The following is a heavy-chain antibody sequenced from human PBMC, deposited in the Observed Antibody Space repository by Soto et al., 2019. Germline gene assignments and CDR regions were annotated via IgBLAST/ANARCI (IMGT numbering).Heavy chain of an antibody. CDR2: IYYSGST. Sequence: SETLSLTCTVSGGSISSSSYYWGWIRQPPGKGLEWIGSIYYSGSTYYNPSLKSRVTISVDTSKNQFSLKLSSVTAADTAVYYCARHWDIVVVVAAPNYWFDPWGQGTLVTVSS. CDR1: GGSISSSSYY. CDR3: ARHWDIVVVVAAPNYWFDP. D-gene: IGHD2-15*01. J-gene: IGHJ5*02. V-gene: IGHV4-39*01.